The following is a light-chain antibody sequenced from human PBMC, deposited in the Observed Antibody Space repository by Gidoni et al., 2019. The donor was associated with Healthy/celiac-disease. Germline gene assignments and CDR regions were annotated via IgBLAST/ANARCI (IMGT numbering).Light chain of an antibody. J-gene: IGKJ4*01. Sequence: GDRVTITCRASQGISSALAWYQQKPAKAPKLLIYDASSLESGVPSRFSGSGSGTDFTLTISSLQPEDFATYYCQQFNSYPLTFGGGTKVEIK. V-gene: IGKV1-13*02. CDR2: DAS. CDR1: QGISSA. CDR3: QQFNSYPLT.